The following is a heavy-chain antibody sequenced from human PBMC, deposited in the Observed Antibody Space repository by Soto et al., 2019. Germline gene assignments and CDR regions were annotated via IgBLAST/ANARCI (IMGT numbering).Heavy chain of an antibody. V-gene: IGHV3-23*01. CDR3: AKDSFFSSGGPLGY. Sequence: EVQLLESGGGLVQPGGSLRLSCAASGFTFSSYAMSWVRQAPGKGLEWVSAISGSGGGTYYADSVKGRFTLSRDNSKNTLYLQMNSLRAEDTAIYYCAKDSFFSSGGPLGYWGQGTLVTVSS. J-gene: IGHJ4*02. CDR1: GFTFSSYA. D-gene: IGHD6-19*01. CDR2: ISGSGGGT.